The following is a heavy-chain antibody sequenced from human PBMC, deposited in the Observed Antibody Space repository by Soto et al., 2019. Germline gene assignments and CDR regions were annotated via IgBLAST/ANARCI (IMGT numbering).Heavy chain of an antibody. J-gene: IGHJ4*02. V-gene: IGHV3-11*01. D-gene: IGHD6-19*01. CDR2: ISSSGSTI. CDR1: GFTFSDYY. CDR3: ARVSAGQQWLRNFDY. Sequence: GSLRLSCAASGFTFSDYYMSWIRQAPGKGLEWVSYISSSGSTIYYADSVKGRFTISRDNAKNSLYLQMNSLRAEDTAVYYCARVSAGQQWLRNFDYWGQGTLVTVSS.